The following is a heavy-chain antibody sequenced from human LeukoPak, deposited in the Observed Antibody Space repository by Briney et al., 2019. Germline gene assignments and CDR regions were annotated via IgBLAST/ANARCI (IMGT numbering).Heavy chain of an antibody. Sequence: PGGSLRLSCAASGFTFSNYAIHWVRQAPGKGLDWVSVISYDGSNKYYADSVKGRFTISRDNSKNTLYLQMNSLRAEDTAVYYCARDRDDYGDYALGYWGQGTLVTVSS. CDR2: ISYDGSNK. CDR3: ARDRDDYGDYALGY. D-gene: IGHD4-17*01. J-gene: IGHJ4*02. CDR1: GFTFSNYA. V-gene: IGHV3-30*04.